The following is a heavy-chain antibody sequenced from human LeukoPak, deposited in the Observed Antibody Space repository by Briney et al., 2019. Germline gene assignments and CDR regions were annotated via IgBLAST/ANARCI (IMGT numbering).Heavy chain of an antibody. CDR1: GFTFSSYA. D-gene: IGHD2-15*01. CDR3: AKEGVVVVVAANDY. V-gene: IGHV3-23*01. CDR2: ISGSGGST. Sequence: GGSLRLSCAASGFTFSSYAMSWVRQAPGKGLEWVSAISGSGGSTYYADSVKGRFTISRDNSKNTLYLQMNSLRAEDTTVYYCAKEGVVVVVAANDYWGQGTLVTVSS. J-gene: IGHJ4*02.